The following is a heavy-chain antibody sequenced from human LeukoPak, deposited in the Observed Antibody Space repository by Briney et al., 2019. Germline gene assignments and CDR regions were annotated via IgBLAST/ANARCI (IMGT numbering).Heavy chain of an antibody. CDR1: GFTFSSYS. V-gene: IGHV3-48*01. Sequence: GGSLILSCAASGFTFSSYSMNWVRLAPGKGLEWISYISGGGTPVYYADSVEGRFTVSRDNEKNSLYLQMNSLRADDTAVYYCARDFRSSSWYIGDYWGQGAQVTVSP. CDR2: ISGGGTPV. D-gene: IGHD6-13*01. CDR3: ARDFRSSSWYIGDY. J-gene: IGHJ4*02.